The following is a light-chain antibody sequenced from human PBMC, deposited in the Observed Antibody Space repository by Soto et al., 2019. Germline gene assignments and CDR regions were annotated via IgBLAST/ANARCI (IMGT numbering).Light chain of an antibody. Sequence: DIQMTQSPSSLSASVGDRVNITCRAGQSISTYLNWYQQKPGKAPELLMYAVSNLQSGVQSSFGGSGSGTDFPLTISSLQPEDFATYYWQHTSNPPYTFGPGTKVDFK. J-gene: IGKJ3*01. CDR3: QHTSNPPYT. V-gene: IGKV1-39*01. CDR2: AVS. CDR1: QSISTY.